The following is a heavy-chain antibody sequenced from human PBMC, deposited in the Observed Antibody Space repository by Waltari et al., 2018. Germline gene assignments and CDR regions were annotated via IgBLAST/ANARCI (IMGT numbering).Heavy chain of an antibody. CDR2: INAGNGNT. D-gene: IGHD2-15*01. CDR3: ARDGYCSGGSCYSSWFDP. Sequence: QVQLVQSGAEVKKPGASVKVSCKASGYTFTSYAMHWVRQAPGQRLEWMGWINAGNGNTKYSQEFQGRVTITRDTSASTAYMELSSLRSEDMAVYYCARDGYCSGGSCYSSWFDPWGQGTLVTVSS. J-gene: IGHJ5*02. CDR1: GYTFTSYA. V-gene: IGHV1-3*03.